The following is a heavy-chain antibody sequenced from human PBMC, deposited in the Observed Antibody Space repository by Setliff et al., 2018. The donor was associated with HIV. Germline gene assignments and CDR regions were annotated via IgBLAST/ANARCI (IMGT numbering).Heavy chain of an antibody. CDR2: IFYSGST. D-gene: IGHD2-21*01. CDR3: ARHPYVKDAFDI. V-gene: IGHV4-39*01. J-gene: IGHJ3*02. Sequence: PSETLSLTCTVSNGSISSSSYFWGWIRQPPGKGLEWIGNIFYSGSTYYNPSLKSRVLISVDTSKNQFSLKLTSVTDADTAIYYCARHPYVKDAFDIWGQGTMVTVSS. CDR1: NGSISSSSYF.